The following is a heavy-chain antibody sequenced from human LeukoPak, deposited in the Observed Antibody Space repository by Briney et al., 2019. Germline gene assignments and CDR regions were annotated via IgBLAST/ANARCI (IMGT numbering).Heavy chain of an antibody. CDR2: ISSTGGNT. CDR3: ARDLLNDEGSSYFFDQ. Sequence: PGGSLRLSCAASGFTFSSYAMSWVRQAPGKGLEWVSAISSTGGNTYYRDSVKGRFTISRDNAKNSLYLQMDSLRVEDTAVYYCARDLLNDEGSSYFFDQWGQGTLVTVAS. J-gene: IGHJ4*02. D-gene: IGHD2-2*01. V-gene: IGHV3-23*01. CDR1: GFTFSSYA.